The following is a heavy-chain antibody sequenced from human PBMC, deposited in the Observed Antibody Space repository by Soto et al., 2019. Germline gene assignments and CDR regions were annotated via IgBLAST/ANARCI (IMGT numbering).Heavy chain of an antibody. Sequence: EVQLVESGGGLIQPGGSLRLSCAASGFTVSSNYMSWVRQAPGKGLEWVSVIYSGGSTYYADSVKGRFTISRDNSKNTLYLQMNSRSAEDTAVYYCVFLAAAVKTRSSPHDYWGQGTLVTVSS. V-gene: IGHV3-53*01. CDR1: GFTVSSNY. J-gene: IGHJ4*02. CDR3: VFLAAAVKTRSSPHDY. D-gene: IGHD6-13*01. CDR2: IYSGGST.